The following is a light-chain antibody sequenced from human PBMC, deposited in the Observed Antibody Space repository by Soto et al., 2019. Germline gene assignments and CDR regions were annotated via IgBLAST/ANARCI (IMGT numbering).Light chain of an antibody. CDR2: KAS. CDR3: QQYNSSSA. V-gene: IGKV1-5*03. Sequence: DIQMTQSPSTLSASVGDRVTITCRASQSISSWLAWYQQKPGKAPKLLIYKASSLESGVPSRFSGSGSGTEFTLPISSLQPDDFATYYCQQYNSSSAFGQGTKVEIK. CDR1: QSISSW. J-gene: IGKJ1*01.